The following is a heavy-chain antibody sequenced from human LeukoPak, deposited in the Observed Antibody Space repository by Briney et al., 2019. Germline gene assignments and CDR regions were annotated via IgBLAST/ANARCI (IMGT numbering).Heavy chain of an antibody. D-gene: IGHD3-10*01. CDR1: GGSISGYF. J-gene: IGHJ4*02. Sequence: SATLSLTRTVAGGSISGYFWSWIRQPPGKGMEWIGSIQFSGPTKSTPSLNSRVSISVDTSTNQFSLRLSSVPAAHPAIYYRSRDGNTIVRGGKYYFDSWGQGTLVTVSS. V-gene: IGHV4-59*12. CDR2: IQFSGPT. CDR3: SRDGNTIVRGGKYYFDS.